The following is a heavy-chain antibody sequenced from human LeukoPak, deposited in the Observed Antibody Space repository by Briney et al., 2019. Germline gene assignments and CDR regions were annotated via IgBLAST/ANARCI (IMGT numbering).Heavy chain of an antibody. V-gene: IGHV4-4*07. CDR1: GGSISSYY. D-gene: IGHD6-13*01. CDR3: AYSSSWYPPYYY. J-gene: IGHJ4*02. CDR2: IYTSGST. Sequence: KPSETLSLTCTVSGGSISSYYWSWIRQPAGKGLEWIGRIYTSGSTNYNPSLKSRVTISVDTSKNQFSLKLSSVTAADTAVYYCAYSSSWYPPYYYWGQGTLVTVSS.